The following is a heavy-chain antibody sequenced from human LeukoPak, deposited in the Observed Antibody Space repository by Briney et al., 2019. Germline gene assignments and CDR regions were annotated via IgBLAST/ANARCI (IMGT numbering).Heavy chain of an antibody. V-gene: IGHV4-4*02. Sequence: GSLRLSCAASGFTFSSYSMNWVRQPPGKGLEWIGEIYHSGSTNYNPSLKSRVTISVDKSKNQFSLRLSSVTAADTAVYYCARTADQHYDSSGFPHYAFDMWGQGTMVTVSS. D-gene: IGHD3-22*01. CDR2: IYHSGST. CDR3: ARTADQHYDSSGFPHYAFDM. CDR1: GFTFSSYSM. J-gene: IGHJ3*02.